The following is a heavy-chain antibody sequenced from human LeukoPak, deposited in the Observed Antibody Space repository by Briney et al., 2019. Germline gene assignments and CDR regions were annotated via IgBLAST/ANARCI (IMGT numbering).Heavy chain of an antibody. D-gene: IGHD3-10*01. J-gene: IGHJ4*02. Sequence: GASVKVSCKASGYTFTRYDINWVRQATGQGLEWMGWMNPNSGNTGYAQKFQGRVTITRNTSISTAYMELSSLRSEDTAVYYCAKDQGSGSGSYSWGYFDYWGQGTLVTVSS. CDR2: MNPNSGNT. CDR3: AKDQGSGSGSYSWGYFDY. V-gene: IGHV1-8*03. CDR1: GYTFTRYD.